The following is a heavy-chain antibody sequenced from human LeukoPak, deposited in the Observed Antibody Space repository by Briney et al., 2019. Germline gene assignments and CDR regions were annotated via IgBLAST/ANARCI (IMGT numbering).Heavy chain of an antibody. V-gene: IGHV3-15*01. Sequence: GGSLRLSCAASGLSISNDSMSWVRQAPGKGLEWVARVKSKSAGETTDYAAPVKGRFTISRDDSKTTLYLQMNSLKTEDTAVYYCTLIQGWGSGSYYRDFWGQGTLVTVSS. CDR1: GLSISNDS. CDR3: TLIQGWGSGSYYRDF. J-gene: IGHJ4*02. CDR2: VKSKSAGETT. D-gene: IGHD3-10*01.